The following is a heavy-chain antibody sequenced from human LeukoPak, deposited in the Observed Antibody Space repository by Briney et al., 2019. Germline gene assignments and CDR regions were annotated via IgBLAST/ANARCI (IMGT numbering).Heavy chain of an antibody. CDR2: ISGGGGSTT. V-gene: IGHV3-23*01. CDR3: ARDPITFGGLIVRFDY. Sequence: GGSLRLSCAASGFTFSSYAMSWVRQAPGKGLEWVSSISGGGGSTTYYADSVKGRFTISRDNSKSTLFLQMNSLRAEDTAVYYCARDPITFGGLIVRFDYWGQGTLVTVSS. D-gene: IGHD3-16*02. CDR1: GFTFSSYA. J-gene: IGHJ4*02.